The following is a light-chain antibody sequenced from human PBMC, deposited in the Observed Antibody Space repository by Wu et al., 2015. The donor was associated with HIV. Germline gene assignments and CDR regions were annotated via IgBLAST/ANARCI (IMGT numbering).Light chain of an antibody. CDR2: AAS. V-gene: IGKV1-27*01. CDR3: QKYNTAPWT. Sequence: DIKMTQSPSSLSASVGDRVTITCRASQDISDSLAWYQQSPGKVPKLLVYAASTLQSGVPSRFSGSRSGADFTLTIDGLQPEDVATYYCQKYNTAPWTFGQGTKVEMK. J-gene: IGKJ1*01. CDR1: QDISDS.